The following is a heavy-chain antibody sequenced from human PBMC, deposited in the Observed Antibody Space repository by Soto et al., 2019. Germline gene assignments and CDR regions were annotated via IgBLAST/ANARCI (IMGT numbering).Heavy chain of an antibody. V-gene: IGHV3-23*01. D-gene: IGHD6-13*01. J-gene: IGHJ4*02. CDR1: GFTFSIYA. Sequence: PGGALRLSCAASGFTFSIYAMSWVRQAPGKGLESVSAITGSGGSKHYADSVTARFTISRDNSKPTPYLKTNSLRAEHTAVYYCAKAYRSSSAPFDYWGQGTLVTVSS. CDR2: ITGSGGSK. CDR3: AKAYRSSSAPFDY.